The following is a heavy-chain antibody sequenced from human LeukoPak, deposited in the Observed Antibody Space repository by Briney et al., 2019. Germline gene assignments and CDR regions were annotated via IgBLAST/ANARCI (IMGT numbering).Heavy chain of an antibody. CDR1: GFNFNSYT. J-gene: IGHJ4*02. D-gene: IGHD2-8*01. V-gene: IGHV3-23*01. CDR2: ILASGSPT. CDR3: AKDLRPDGVDNFDH. Sequence: PGGSLRLSCAASGFNFNSYTMNWVRQAPGKGLQWVANILASGSPTYYADSVKGRFIISRDNSTNTVYLQMNSLRVEDTAIYYCAKDLRPDGVDNFDHWGQGILDTVSS.